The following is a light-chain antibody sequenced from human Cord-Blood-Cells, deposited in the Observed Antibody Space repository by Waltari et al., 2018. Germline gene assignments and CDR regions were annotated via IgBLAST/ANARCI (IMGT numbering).Light chain of an antibody. J-gene: IGKJ3*01. V-gene: IGKV3-15*01. CDR3: QQYNNWLFT. CDR2: GAS. Sequence: TQSPATLSVSPGERVTLSCRASQSVSSNLAWYQQKPGQAPRLLIYGASTRATGIPARFSGSGSGTEFTLTISSLQSEDFAVYYCQQYNNWLFTFGPGTKVDIK. CDR1: QSVSSN.